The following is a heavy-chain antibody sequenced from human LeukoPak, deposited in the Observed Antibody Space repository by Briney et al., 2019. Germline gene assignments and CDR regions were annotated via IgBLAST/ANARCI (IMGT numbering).Heavy chain of an antibody. CDR3: AQSGSSGYCSY. D-gene: IGHD3-22*01. J-gene: IGHJ4*02. CDR2: SRNKASSYTT. Sequence: GGSLRLSCAASGFSFSDHYMDWVRQAPGKGLEWVGRSRNKASSYTTEYAASVKGRFTISRDDSKNSVYLQMNSLKTEDTAVYYCAQSGSSGYCSYWGQGTLVTVSS. CDR1: GFSFSDHY. V-gene: IGHV3-72*01.